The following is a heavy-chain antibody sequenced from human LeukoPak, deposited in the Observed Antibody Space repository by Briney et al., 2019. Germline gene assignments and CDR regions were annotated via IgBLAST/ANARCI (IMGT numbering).Heavy chain of an antibody. Sequence: GRSLRLSCAASGFTFVDYAMRSGRDAPREGLGCVSGVSWNSGSIGYADSVKGRFTISRDNAKNSLYLQMNSLRAEDTALYYCAKGSSWYPEPNNWFDPWGQGTLVTVSS. CDR3: AKGSSWYPEPNNWFDP. CDR2: VSWNSGSI. J-gene: IGHJ5*02. V-gene: IGHV3-9*01. CDR1: GFTFVDYA. D-gene: IGHD6-13*01.